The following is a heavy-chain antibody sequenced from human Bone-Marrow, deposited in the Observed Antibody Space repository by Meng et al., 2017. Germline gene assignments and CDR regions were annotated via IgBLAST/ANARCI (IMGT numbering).Heavy chain of an antibody. J-gene: IGHJ3*02. CDR1: GFTFGSYS. CDR2: ISSSSSYI. V-gene: IGHV3-21*01. Sequence: GGSLRLSCAASGFTFGSYSMNWVRQAPGKGLEWFSSISSSSSYIYYADSVKGRFTISRDNAKNSLYLQMNSLRAEDTAVYYCVPTDRKGYFDWLSEGLYHDAFDIWGQGTMVTVSS. CDR3: VPTDRKGYFDWLSEGLYHDAFDI. D-gene: IGHD3-9*01.